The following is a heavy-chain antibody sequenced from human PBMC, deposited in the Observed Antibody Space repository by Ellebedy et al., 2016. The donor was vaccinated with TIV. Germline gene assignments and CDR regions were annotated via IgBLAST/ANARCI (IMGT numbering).Heavy chain of an antibody. J-gene: IGHJ4*02. CDR3: ARGPWFGVLLYLDH. V-gene: IGHV1-2*02. D-gene: IGHD3-10*01. Sequence: AASVKVSCKASGYSFSAYYIHWVRQAPGQGLEWMAWINPNTGATNYAQSFQGRVTLTTDTSISTAYMELSGPTSDDTALYFCARGPWFGVLLYLDHWGQGTLITVSS. CDR2: INPNTGAT. CDR1: GYSFSAYY.